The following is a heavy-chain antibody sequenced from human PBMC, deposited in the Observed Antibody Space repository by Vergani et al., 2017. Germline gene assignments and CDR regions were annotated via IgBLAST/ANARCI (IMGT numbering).Heavy chain of an antibody. CDR3: ATGGSIPTYYYDSSGYQLAY. CDR1: GYTLTELS. J-gene: IGHJ4*02. CDR2: FDPEDGET. V-gene: IGHV1-24*01. Sequence: QVQLVQSGAEVKKPGASVNVSCKVSGYTLTELSMHWVRQAPGKGLEWMGGFDPEDGETIYAQKFQGRVTMTEDTSTDTAYMELSSLRSEDTAVYYCATGGSIPTYYYDSSGYQLAYWGQGTLVTVSS. D-gene: IGHD3-22*01.